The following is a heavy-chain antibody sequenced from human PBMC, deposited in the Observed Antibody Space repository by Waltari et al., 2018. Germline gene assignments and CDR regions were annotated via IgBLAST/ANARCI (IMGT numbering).Heavy chain of an antibody. CDR1: GDSINNYF. CDR2: ISASGST. J-gene: IGHJ2*01. CDR3: ARGGVDSSWFNWYFDR. V-gene: IGHV4-4*07. Sequence: QVQLQESGPRLVRPSETLSLTCTVSGDSINNYFWSWIRQPAGKGLEWIGRISASGSTNYNPFLKTRVALSVDTSKNQFSLNLTSMTAADTGIYFCARGGVDSSWFNWYFDRWGRGTLVTVSS. D-gene: IGHD6-13*01.